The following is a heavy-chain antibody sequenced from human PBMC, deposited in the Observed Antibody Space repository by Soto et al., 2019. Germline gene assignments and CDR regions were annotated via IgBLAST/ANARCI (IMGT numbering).Heavy chain of an antibody. CDR2: IIPIFGTA. CDR1: GGTFSSYA. J-gene: IGHJ4*02. CDR3: ASVVTAYYFDY. Sequence: ASVKVSCKASGGTFSSYAISWVRQAPGQGLEWMGGIIPIFGTANYAQKFQGRVTITADESTSTAYMELSSLRSEDTAVYYCASVVTAYYFDYWGQGTLVTVSS. V-gene: IGHV1-69*13. D-gene: IGHD2-21*02.